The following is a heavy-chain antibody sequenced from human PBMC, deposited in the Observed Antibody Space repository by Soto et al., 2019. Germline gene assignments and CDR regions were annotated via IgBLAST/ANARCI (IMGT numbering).Heavy chain of an antibody. Sequence: GSRRLSYAAYGFTFNSYRMNWVRQAAGKGLEWVSYISSSSSTIYYADSVKGRFTISRDNAKNSLYLQMNSLRDEDTAVYYCARAHLYYDYVWGSYRQTAFDYWGQGTLVTVSS. CDR2: ISSSSSTI. CDR1: GFTFNSYR. J-gene: IGHJ4*02. V-gene: IGHV3-48*02. CDR3: ARAHLYYDYVWGSYRQTAFDY. D-gene: IGHD3-16*02.